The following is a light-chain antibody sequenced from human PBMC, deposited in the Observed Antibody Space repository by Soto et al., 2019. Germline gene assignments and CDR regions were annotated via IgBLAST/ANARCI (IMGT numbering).Light chain of an antibody. CDR3: QQYTTYV. CDR1: QSIASW. CDR2: DAS. Sequence: DIQMTQSPATLSESVGDRVTIICRASQSIASWLAWYQQKPGKAPELLIYDASSLKSGVPSRFSGSGSGTAFTLTIRDLQAGDFANYFCQQYTTYVFGKGTKVDIK. J-gene: IGKJ1*01. V-gene: IGKV1-5*02.